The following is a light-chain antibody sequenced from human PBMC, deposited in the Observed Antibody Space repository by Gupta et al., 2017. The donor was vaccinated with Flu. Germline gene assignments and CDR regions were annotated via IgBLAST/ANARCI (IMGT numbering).Light chain of an antibody. CDR1: SSDVGGYNY. CDR2: EVT. J-gene: IGLJ3*02. V-gene: IGLV2-11*01. CDR3: CSYAGSNTFWV. Sequence: QSALTQPRSVAGSPGQSVNLSSTGGSSDVGGYNYVSWYQQFPGKAPNLMLYEVTKRPSGVPDRFSGSKSGKTASLTITGLQADDEADYYCCSYAGSNTFWVFGGGTKLTVL.